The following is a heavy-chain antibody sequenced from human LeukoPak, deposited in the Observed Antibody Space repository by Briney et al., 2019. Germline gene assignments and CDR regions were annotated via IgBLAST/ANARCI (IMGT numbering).Heavy chain of an antibody. Sequence: PSETLSLTCTVSGGAISTYHWSWIRQPPGKGLEWIGYIYYDGSTNYSPSLKSRVTISIDTSKDQFSLKFYSVTTADTAMYYCASCIAAAGNAFDIWGQGTMVTVSS. CDR1: GGAISTYH. V-gene: IGHV4-59*01. J-gene: IGHJ3*02. CDR3: ASCIAAAGNAFDI. CDR2: IYYDGST. D-gene: IGHD6-13*01.